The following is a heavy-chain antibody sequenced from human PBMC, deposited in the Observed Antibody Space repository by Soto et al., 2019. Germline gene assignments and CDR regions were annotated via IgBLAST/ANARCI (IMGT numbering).Heavy chain of an antibody. CDR3: ARGVVVPAAHLYYYYGMDV. CDR1: GYTFTSYA. CDR2: IIPIFGTA. Sequence: QVQLVQSGAEVKKPGASVKVSCKASGYTFTSYAISWVRQAPGQGLEWMGGIIPIFGTANYAQKFQGRVTITADESTSTAYMELSSLRSEDTAVYYCARGVVVPAAHLYYYYGMDVWGQGTTVTVSS. V-gene: IGHV1-69*13. J-gene: IGHJ6*02. D-gene: IGHD2-2*01.